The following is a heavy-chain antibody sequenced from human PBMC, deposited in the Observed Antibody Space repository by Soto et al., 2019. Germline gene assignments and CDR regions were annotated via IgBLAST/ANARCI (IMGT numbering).Heavy chain of an antibody. CDR2: IYHTGSS. CDR3: ARYASGPFDY. Sequence: QVQLQESGPGLVKPSGTLSLTCAVSGGSISTTNWWNWVRQPPGKGLEWIGEIYHTGSSNFNPSVKSRATISVDKSKNQFSLKLSSVTAADTAVYYCARYASGPFDYWGQGTLVTVSS. J-gene: IGHJ4*02. D-gene: IGHD3-10*01. CDR1: GGSISTTNW. V-gene: IGHV4-4*02.